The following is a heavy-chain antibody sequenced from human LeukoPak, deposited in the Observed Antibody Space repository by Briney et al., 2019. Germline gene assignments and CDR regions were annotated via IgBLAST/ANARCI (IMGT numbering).Heavy chain of an antibody. V-gene: IGHV4-59*08. CDR2: IYYSGST. D-gene: IGHD5-18*01. CDR3: AGNVDKDMVWWYFDY. Sequence: SETLSLTCTVSGGSISSYYWSWIRQPPGKGLEWIGYIYYSGSTNYNPSLKSRVTISVDTSKNQFSLKRSSVTAADTAVYYCAGNVDKDMVWWYFDYWGQGTLVTVSS. J-gene: IGHJ4*02. CDR1: GGSISSYY.